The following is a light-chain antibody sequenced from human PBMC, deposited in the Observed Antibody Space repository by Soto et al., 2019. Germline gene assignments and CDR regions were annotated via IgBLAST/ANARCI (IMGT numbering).Light chain of an antibody. CDR2: GAS. CDR1: QSVSSTH. J-gene: IGKJ1*01. CDR3: QYYGTSPRT. Sequence: EIVLTQSPGTLSLSPGERATLSCRATQSVSSTHLAWYQQKPGQAPRLLTYGASSRATGIPDRFSGSGSGTDFTLTIRRLEPEDFSVYYCQYYGTSPRTFGQGTKVEIK. V-gene: IGKV3-20*01.